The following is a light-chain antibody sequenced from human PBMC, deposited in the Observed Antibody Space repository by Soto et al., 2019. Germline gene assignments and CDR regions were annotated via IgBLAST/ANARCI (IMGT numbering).Light chain of an antibody. CDR2: GAS. Sequence: DIQMTQSPSTLSASVGDRVTIKCRASQNIGNWLAWYQQRPGKAPNLLIYGASSLQTGVPTRFSGSGLGTEFTLIISSLQPDDFATYYCQQYDSYPYTFGQGTKLEIK. CDR3: QQYDSYPYT. J-gene: IGKJ2*01. V-gene: IGKV1-5*01. CDR1: QNIGNW.